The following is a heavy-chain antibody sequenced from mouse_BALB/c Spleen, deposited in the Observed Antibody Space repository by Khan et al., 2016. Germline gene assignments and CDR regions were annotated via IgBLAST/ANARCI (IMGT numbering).Heavy chain of an antibody. V-gene: IGHV1-4*01. Sequence: QVQLQQSGAELARPGASVKMSCKASGYTFTSYPMHSGKQRPGQGLEWIGNINPSSDNTNYNQKFKDKATLTADKSSSTAYMHLSNLTSEDSAVYYVSSSEGFGNYGWDQGTLVTVSA. J-gene: IGHJ3*01. CDR1: GYTFTSYP. CDR3: SSSEGFGNYG. D-gene: IGHD2-1*01. CDR2: INPSSDNT.